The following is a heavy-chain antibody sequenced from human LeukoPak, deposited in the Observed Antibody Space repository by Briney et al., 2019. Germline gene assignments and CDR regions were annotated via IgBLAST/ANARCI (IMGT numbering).Heavy chain of an antibody. CDR2: FDPEDGET. V-gene: IGHV1-24*01. D-gene: IGHD4-23*01. CDR3: ATGPQMTTVVTPSY. J-gene: IGHJ4*02. CDR1: GYTLTELS. Sequence: ASVKVSCKVSGYTLTELSMHWVRQAPGKGLEWMGGFDPEDGETIYAQKFQGRVTMTEDTSTDTAYMELSSLRSEATAVYYCATGPQMTTVVTPSYWGQGTLVTVSS.